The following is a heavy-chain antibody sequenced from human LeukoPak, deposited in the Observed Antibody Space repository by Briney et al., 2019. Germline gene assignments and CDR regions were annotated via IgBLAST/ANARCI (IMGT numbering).Heavy chain of an antibody. D-gene: IGHD1-26*01. CDR1: GGSISSYY. V-gene: IGHV4-59*08. CDR3: ARAPIVGATTRHNWFDP. CDR2: IYYSGST. J-gene: IGHJ5*02. Sequence: PSETLSLTCTVSGGSISSYYWSWIRQPPGKGLEWIGYIYYSGSTNYNPSLKSRVTISVDTSKNQFSLKLSSVTAADTAVYYCARAPIVGATTRHNWFDPWGQGTLVTVSS.